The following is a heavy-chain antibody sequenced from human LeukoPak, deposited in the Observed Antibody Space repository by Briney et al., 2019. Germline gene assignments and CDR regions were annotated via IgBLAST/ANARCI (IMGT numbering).Heavy chain of an antibody. J-gene: IGHJ4*02. D-gene: IGHD3-10*01. CDR1: GFTFSHYW. Sequence: GGSLRLSCAASGFTFSHYWMHWVRQAPGKGLLWVSRINPDGSDPTYADSVKGRFTISRDNAKNTLYLQMNSLRAGDSAVYYCVRGRGPIEASFDYWGQGTLVTVSS. V-gene: IGHV3-74*03. CDR3: VRGRGPIEASFDY. CDR2: INPDGSDP.